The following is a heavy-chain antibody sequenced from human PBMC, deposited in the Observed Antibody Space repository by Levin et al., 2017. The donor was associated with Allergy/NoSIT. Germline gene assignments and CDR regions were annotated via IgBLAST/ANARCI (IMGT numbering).Heavy chain of an antibody. CDR2: INPSSGGP. Sequence: ASVKVSCKSSGYTYSGYYIHWVRQAPGQGLEWLGWINPSSGGPNPAKNFQGRVTLTRDTSISTAYMELTRLTSDDTAIYYCARARGQLRPFDYWGQGTLVTVSS. CDR3: ARARGQLRPFDY. D-gene: IGHD6-13*01. J-gene: IGHJ4*02. V-gene: IGHV1-2*02. CDR1: GYTYSGYY.